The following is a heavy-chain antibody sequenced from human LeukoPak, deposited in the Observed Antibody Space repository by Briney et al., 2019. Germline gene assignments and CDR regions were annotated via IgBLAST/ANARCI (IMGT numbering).Heavy chain of an antibody. D-gene: IGHD3-10*01. CDR1: GYTFTSYG. CDR2: ISAYNGNT. CDR3: ARDSGWFGELLGDY. J-gene: IGHJ4*02. Sequence: ASVKVSCKASGYTFTSYGISWVRQAPGQGLEWMGWISAYNGNTNYAQKLQGRVTMTTDTSTSTAYMELRSLRSEDTAVYYCARDSGWFGELLGDYWGQGTLVTVSS. V-gene: IGHV1-18*01.